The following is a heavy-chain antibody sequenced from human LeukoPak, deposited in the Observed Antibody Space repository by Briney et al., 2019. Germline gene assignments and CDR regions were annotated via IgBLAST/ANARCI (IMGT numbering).Heavy chain of an antibody. CDR1: GGSISSGGYY. Sequence: SETLSLTCTVSGGSISSGGYYWSWIRQHPGKGLEWIGHISYSGSTYSNPSLKSRVTISVDTSKNQFSLKLSSVTAADTAVYYCARDREVWFDPWGQGTLVSVSS. CDR3: ARDREVWFDP. J-gene: IGHJ5*02. CDR2: ISYSGST. V-gene: IGHV4-31*03.